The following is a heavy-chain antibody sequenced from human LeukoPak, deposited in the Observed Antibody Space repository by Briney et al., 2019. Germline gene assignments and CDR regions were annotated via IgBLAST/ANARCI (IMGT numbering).Heavy chain of an antibody. Sequence: PSETLSLTCTVSGYSISSGYYWGWIRQPPGKGLEWIGSIYHSGSTYYNPSLKSRVTISVDTSKNQFSLKLSSVTAADTAVYYCARLGSGSTDWGQGTLVTVSS. J-gene: IGHJ4*02. CDR3: ARLGSGSTD. CDR1: GYSISSGYY. CDR2: IYHSGST. D-gene: IGHD3-10*01. V-gene: IGHV4-38-2*02.